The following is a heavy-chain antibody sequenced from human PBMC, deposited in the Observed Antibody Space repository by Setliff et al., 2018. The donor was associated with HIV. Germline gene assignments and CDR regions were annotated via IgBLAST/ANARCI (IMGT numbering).Heavy chain of an antibody. D-gene: IGHD3-3*01. Sequence: SETLSLTCTVSGGSISSSSYYWGWIRQPPGKGLEWIGSIYYSGSTYYNPSLKSRVTISVDTSKNQFSLKLNSVTAADTAVYYCTRDGFYYNFWSGYRGYFDYWGQGTLVTVPQ. V-gene: IGHV4-39*07. CDR3: TRDGFYYNFWSGYRGYFDY. CDR1: GGSISSSSYY. CDR2: IYYSGST. J-gene: IGHJ4*02.